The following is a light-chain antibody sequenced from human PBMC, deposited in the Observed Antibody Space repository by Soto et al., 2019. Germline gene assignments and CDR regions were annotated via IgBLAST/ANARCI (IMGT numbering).Light chain of an antibody. CDR3: QQLNSYPLT. CDR2: GAS. Sequence: DIQLTQSPSFLSASVGDRVTITCRASQGINTYLAWYQQKPGKAPKLLIYGASTLQSGVPSRFSGSGSGTEFTLTISSLQPEDFATYYCQQLNSYPLTFSGGTKVEIK. J-gene: IGKJ4*01. CDR1: QGINTY. V-gene: IGKV1-9*01.